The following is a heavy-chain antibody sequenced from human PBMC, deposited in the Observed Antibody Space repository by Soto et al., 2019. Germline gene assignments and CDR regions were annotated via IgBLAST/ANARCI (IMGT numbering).Heavy chain of an antibody. V-gene: IGHV1-2*02. CDR2: ISPKSGAT. D-gene: IGHD2-2*01. CDR3: AKYRGYCSSNGCGYFDH. J-gene: IGHJ4*01. Sequence: ASVKVSCKASGYTFTGYYMHWVRQAPGQGLEWMGWISPKSGATNYAQNFQGRVTMTRDTSNSTAYMELSRLRSDDTAVYYCAKYRGYCSSNGCGYFDHWGHGTLVTVSS. CDR1: GYTFTGYY.